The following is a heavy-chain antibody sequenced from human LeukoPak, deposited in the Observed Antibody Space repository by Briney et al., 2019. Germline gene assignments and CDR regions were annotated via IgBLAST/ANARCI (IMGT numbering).Heavy chain of an antibody. D-gene: IGHD4-17*01. CDR3: ASQGGYGDHGGNY. CDR1: GFTVSSNY. Sequence: PGGSLRLSCAASGFTVSSNYMGWVRQAPGKGLEWVSVIYSGGDTYYADSVKGRFTISRDNSKNMIYLEMSSLKAEDTAVYYCASQGGYGDHGGNYWGQGTLVTVST. CDR2: IYSGGDT. J-gene: IGHJ4*02. V-gene: IGHV3-66*04.